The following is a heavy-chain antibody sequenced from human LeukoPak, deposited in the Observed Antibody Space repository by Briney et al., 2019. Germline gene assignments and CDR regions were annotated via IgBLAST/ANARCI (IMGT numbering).Heavy chain of an antibody. Sequence: GGALRLSCAASGFTFSDYSMHWGRQAPGKGLEWGTLISDDGRNKNYADSVKGRFTISRDDSRNTLYLQMVSLRVEYTAVYYCARDQIYGATFDYWGQGTLVTVSS. CDR1: GFTFSDYS. D-gene: IGHD4-17*01. CDR3: ARDQIYGATFDY. J-gene: IGHJ4*02. V-gene: IGHV3-30*04. CDR2: ISDDGRNK.